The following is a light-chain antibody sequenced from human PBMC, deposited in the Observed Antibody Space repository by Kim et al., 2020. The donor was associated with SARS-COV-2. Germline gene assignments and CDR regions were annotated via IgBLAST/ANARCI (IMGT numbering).Light chain of an antibody. CDR2: GAS. J-gene: IGKJ4*01. CDR3: QQYNNWLRST. CDR1: QSVSSN. Sequence: SPGERATLSGRASQSVSSNLAWYQQKPGQAPRLLIYGASTRATGIPARFSGSGSGTEFTLTFSSLQSEDFAVYYCQQYNNWLRSTFGGGTKVDIK. V-gene: IGKV3-15*01.